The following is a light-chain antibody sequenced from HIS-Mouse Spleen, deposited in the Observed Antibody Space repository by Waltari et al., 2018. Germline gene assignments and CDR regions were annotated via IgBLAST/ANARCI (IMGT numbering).Light chain of an antibody. Sequence: DIVMTQSPDSLAVSLGERPTINCKYRQSVLYSSNNKNYLAWYQQKPGQPPKLLIYWASTRESGVPDRFSGSGSGTDFTLTISSLQAEDVAVYYCQQYYSTPYTFGQGTKLEIK. J-gene: IGKJ2*01. CDR3: QQYYSTPYT. CDR2: WAS. CDR1: QSVLYSSNNKNY. V-gene: IGKV4-1*01.